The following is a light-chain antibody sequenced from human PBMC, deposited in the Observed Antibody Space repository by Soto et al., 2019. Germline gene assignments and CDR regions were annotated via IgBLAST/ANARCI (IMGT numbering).Light chain of an antibody. Sequence: EIVLTQSPGTLSLSPGERATLSCRASQSLSSSYLAWYQQKPGQAPRLLIYDASSRATGIPDRFSGSGSGTDFTLTISRLEPEDFAVYYCQQYGSSPLTFGGGTKVDIK. CDR3: QQYGSSPLT. J-gene: IGKJ4*01. V-gene: IGKV3-20*01. CDR2: DAS. CDR1: QSLSSSY.